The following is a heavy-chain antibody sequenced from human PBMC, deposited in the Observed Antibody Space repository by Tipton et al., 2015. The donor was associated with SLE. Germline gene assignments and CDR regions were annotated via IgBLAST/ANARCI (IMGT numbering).Heavy chain of an antibody. CDR3: ARGGVVVIAPTAFDI. Sequence: TLSLTCTVSGGSISSYYWSWIRQPPGKGLEWIGYIYYSGSTNYNPSLKSRVTISVDTSKNQFSLKLSSVTAADTAVYYCARGGVVVIAPTAFDIWGQGTMVTVSS. CDR1: GGSISSYY. J-gene: IGHJ3*02. V-gene: IGHV4-59*01. D-gene: IGHD2-21*01. CDR2: IYYSGST.